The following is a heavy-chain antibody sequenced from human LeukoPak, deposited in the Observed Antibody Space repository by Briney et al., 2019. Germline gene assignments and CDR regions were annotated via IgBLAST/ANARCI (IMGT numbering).Heavy chain of an antibody. J-gene: IGHJ4*02. V-gene: IGHV3-23*01. Sequence: GGSLRLSCAASGFTFSSYAMSWVRQAPGKGLEWVSAISGSGGSTYYADSVKGRFTISRDNSKNTLYLQMNSLRAEDTAVYYCAKDRERLWLLGYFDYWGQGTLVTVSS. D-gene: IGHD5-18*01. CDR1: GFTFSSYA. CDR2: ISGSGGST. CDR3: AKDRERLWLLGYFDY.